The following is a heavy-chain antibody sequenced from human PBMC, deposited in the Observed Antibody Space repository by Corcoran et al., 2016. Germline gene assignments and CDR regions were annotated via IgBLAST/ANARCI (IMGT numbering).Heavy chain of an antibody. CDR3: ARGDYYGSGSYYRHFDY. V-gene: IGHV1-69*06. J-gene: IGHJ4*02. D-gene: IGHD3-10*01. Sequence: QVQLVQSGAEVKKPGSSVKVSCKASGGTFSSYAISWVRQAPGQGLEWMGGIIPIFGTANYAQKFQGRVTITADKSTSTAYMELSSLRSEDTAVYYCARGDYYGSGSYYRHFDYWGQGTLVTVSS. CDR1: GGTFSSYA. CDR2: IIPIFGTA.